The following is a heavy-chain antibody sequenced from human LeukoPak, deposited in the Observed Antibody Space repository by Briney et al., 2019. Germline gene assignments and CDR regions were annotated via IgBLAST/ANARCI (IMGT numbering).Heavy chain of an antibody. CDR1: KDTFTTYD. CDR2: MNPNSGNT. D-gene: IGHD1-26*01. Sequence: ASVKVSCKASKDTFTTYDVNWVRQATGLGLEWMGWMNPNSGNTGYAQKFQGRVTMTMNSSISTAYMELTSLTSEDTAVYYCAGSTMGARRRYGYWGQGTLVTVSS. V-gene: IGHV1-8*01. CDR3: AGSTMGARRRYGY. J-gene: IGHJ4*02.